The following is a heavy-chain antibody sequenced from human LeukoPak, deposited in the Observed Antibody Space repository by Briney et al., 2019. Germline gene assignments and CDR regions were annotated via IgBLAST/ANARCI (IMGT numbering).Heavy chain of an antibody. V-gene: IGHV3-23*01. CDR1: GFTFSDSA. CDR2: ISNTGGRT. CDR3: AKGGQDFDFWRFDL. J-gene: IGHJ5*02. Sequence: GGSLRLSCAASGFTFSDSAVSWVRHSPGEGLKWVSSISNTGGRTYYADSVKGRFTITRDNSRNTVDLQMNSLRAGDTAKYYCAKGGQDFDFWRFDLWGQGILVILSS. D-gene: IGHD3-3*01.